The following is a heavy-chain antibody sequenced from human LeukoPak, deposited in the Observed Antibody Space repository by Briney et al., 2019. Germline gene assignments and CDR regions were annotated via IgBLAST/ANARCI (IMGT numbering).Heavy chain of an antibody. Sequence: SESLSLTCTVSGGSISSNYRSWIRQPPGKGLEWVWYIYDSGRTNYTPSLKSRFTISVDTSKIQISLELSSMTAADTTVYYCARAQLELGGYYFDYWGQGTLVTVSS. CDR1: GGSISSNY. CDR2: IYDSGRT. V-gene: IGHV4-59*01. CDR3: ARAQLELGGYYFDY. J-gene: IGHJ4*02. D-gene: IGHD1-7*01.